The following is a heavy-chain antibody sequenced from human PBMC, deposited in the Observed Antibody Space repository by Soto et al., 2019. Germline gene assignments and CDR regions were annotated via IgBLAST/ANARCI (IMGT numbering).Heavy chain of an antibody. CDR2: MNPHSGNT. V-gene: IGHV1-8*01. J-gene: IGHJ6*03. CDR3: ARGLARKVYAFRVPRKGRDYYYYMDV. Sequence: QVQLVQSGAEVKKPGASVKVFCKASGYTFTSYDINWVREATGQGLEWMGRMNPHSGNTDEAQKFQGRVTLTRNTAINTAYMELPSLRSEDTAVYYCARGLARKVYAFRVPRKGRDYYYYMDVWGKGTTVVVSS. CDR1: GYTFTSYD. D-gene: IGHD2-8*01.